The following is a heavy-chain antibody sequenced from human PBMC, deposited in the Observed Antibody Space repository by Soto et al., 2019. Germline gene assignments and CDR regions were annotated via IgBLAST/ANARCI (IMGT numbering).Heavy chain of an antibody. V-gene: IGHV4-4*01. CDR3: ARSAISGTYRYHIHA. CDR2: IYHSGVT. D-gene: IGHD3-16*02. Sequence: QLHLQESGPGLVTPAETLSLTCTISGGSVTSSHWWSWVRQPPGKRLEWIGEIYHSGVTNYNPSHGSRATLSIDNSKSQVSLQIASVTAADTAIYFCARSAISGTYRYHIHAWGQGTLATAS. CDR1: GGSVTSSHW. J-gene: IGHJ4*02.